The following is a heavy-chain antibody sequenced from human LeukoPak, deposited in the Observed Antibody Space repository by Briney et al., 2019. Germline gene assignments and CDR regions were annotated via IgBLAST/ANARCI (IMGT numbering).Heavy chain of an antibody. Sequence: GGSLRLSCAASGFTVSSNYMSWVRQAPGKGLEWVSVIYSGGSTYYAGSVKGRFTISRDNSKNTLYLQMNSLRAEDTAVYYSARSRFGEATTDWGQGTLVTVSS. CDR2: IYSGGST. CDR3: ARSRFGEATTD. V-gene: IGHV3-53*01. J-gene: IGHJ4*02. D-gene: IGHD1-26*01. CDR1: GFTVSSNY.